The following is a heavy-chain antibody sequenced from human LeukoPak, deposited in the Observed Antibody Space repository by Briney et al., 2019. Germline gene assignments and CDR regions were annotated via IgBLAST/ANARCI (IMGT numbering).Heavy chain of an antibody. CDR2: IIPIFGTA. Sequence: SVKVSCKASGGTFSSYAISWVRQAPGQGLEWMGGIIPIFGTANYAQKFQGRATITADESTSTAYMELSSLRSEDTAVYYCARGRTQRGAAAGPYYYYYMDVWGKGTTVTVSS. J-gene: IGHJ6*03. CDR1: GGTFSSYA. CDR3: ARGRTQRGAAAGPYYYYYMDV. V-gene: IGHV1-69*01. D-gene: IGHD6-13*01.